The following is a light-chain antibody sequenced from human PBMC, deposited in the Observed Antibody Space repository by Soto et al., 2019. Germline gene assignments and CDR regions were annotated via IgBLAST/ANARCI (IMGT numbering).Light chain of an antibody. J-gene: IGKJ1*01. CDR1: RGVSTY. Sequence: RGAIACRASRGVSTYLAWYQLKPGKAPKLLIYAASTLQTGVASRFSGSGSGTDFTLTISSLQPEDFASYYCQQINTSPRTFGQGTNVDI. CDR3: QQINTSPRT. V-gene: IGKV1-9*01. CDR2: AAS.